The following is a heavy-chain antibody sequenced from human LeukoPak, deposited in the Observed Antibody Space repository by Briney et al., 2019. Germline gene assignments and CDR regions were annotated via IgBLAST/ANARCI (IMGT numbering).Heavy chain of an antibody. CDR3: ARFAAVHGSLSNWFDP. V-gene: IGHV4-59*08. CDR2: IYYSGST. J-gene: IGHJ5*02. D-gene: IGHD6-13*01. Sequence: SETLSLTCTVSGGSMSSYYWSWIRQPPGKGLEWIGCIYYSGSTNYNPSLKSRVTISVDTSKNQFSLKLSLVTAADTAVYYCARFAAVHGSLSNWFDPWGQGTLVTVSS. CDR1: GGSMSSYY.